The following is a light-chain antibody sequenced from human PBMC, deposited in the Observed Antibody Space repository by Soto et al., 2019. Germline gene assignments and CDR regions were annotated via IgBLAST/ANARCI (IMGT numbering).Light chain of an antibody. CDR2: DVS. CDR3: SSFTTSSTFV. CDR1: SSDVGRFNF. V-gene: IGLV2-14*01. Sequence: QSALAQPASVSGSPGQSITISCTGTSSDVGRFNFVSWFQQHPGKAPKLLIYDVSNWPSGASDRFSGSKSGHTASLTISGLQAEDEADYYCSSFTTSSTFVFGTGTKVTVL. J-gene: IGLJ1*01.